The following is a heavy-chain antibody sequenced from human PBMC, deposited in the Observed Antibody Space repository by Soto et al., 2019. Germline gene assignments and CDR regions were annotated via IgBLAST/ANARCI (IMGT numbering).Heavy chain of an antibody. Sequence: QVQLQESGPGLVKPSETLSLTCTVSGGSISSYYWSWIRQPPGKGLEWIGYIYYSGSTNYNPSLKSRVTISVDTSKNQFSLKLSSVTAADTAVYYCARDMSFWEPGYMDVWGKGTTVTVSS. D-gene: IGHD1-26*01. J-gene: IGHJ6*03. CDR2: IYYSGST. CDR1: GGSISSYY. V-gene: IGHV4-59*01. CDR3: ARDMSFWEPGYMDV.